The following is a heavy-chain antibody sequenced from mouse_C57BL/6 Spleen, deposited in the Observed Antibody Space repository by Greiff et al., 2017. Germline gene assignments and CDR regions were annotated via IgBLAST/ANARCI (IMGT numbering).Heavy chain of an antibody. D-gene: IGHD1-1*01. CDR1: GYSFTDYN. CDR3: AREGEHYYGSSPWYFDV. J-gene: IGHJ1*03. CDR2: INPNYGTT. V-gene: IGHV1-39*01. Sequence: EVQLKESGPELVKPGASVKISCKASGYSFTDYNMNWVKQSNGKSLEWIGVINPNYGTTSYNQKFKGKATLTVDQSSSTAYMQLNSLTSEDSSVYYCAREGEHYYGSSPWYFDVWGTGTTVTVSS.